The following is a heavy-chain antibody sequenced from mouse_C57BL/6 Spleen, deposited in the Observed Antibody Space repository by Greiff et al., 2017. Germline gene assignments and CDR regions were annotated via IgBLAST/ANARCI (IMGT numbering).Heavy chain of an antibody. CDR2: ISYSGST. CDR3: ASDYYGSNLFAY. Sequence: EVKLQESGPGMVKPSQSLSLTCTVTGYSITSGYDWHWIRHFPGNILEWMGYISYSGSTNYNPSLKSRISITHDTSKNHFFLKLNSVTTEATATYYWASDYYGSNLFAYWGQGTLVTVSA. V-gene: IGHV3-1*01. D-gene: IGHD1-1*01. CDR1: GYSITSGYD. J-gene: IGHJ3*01.